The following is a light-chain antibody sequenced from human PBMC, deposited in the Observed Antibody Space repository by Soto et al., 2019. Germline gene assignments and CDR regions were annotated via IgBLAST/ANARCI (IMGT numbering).Light chain of an antibody. CDR1: SSDIGLYNY. J-gene: IGLJ1*01. CDR2: ETS. CDR3: SSYTSSNTLDV. Sequence: QSALTQPASVSGSPGQSITISCTGTSSDIGLYNYVSWYQQHPGKAPKLMIYETSNRPSGVANRFSGCKSGNTASLSISGLQAEDEADYYCSSYTSSNTLDVFGTGTKRTVL. V-gene: IGLV2-14*01.